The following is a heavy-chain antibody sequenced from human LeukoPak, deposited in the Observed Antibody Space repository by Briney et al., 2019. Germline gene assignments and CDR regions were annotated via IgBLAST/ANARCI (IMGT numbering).Heavy chain of an antibody. CDR2: IYSGGST. CDR1: GFTFSSNY. D-gene: IGHD5-18*01. J-gene: IGHJ6*02. V-gene: IGHV3-53*01. Sequence: GGSLRLSCAASGFTFSSNYMSWVRQAPGKGLEWVSVIYSGGSTYYADSVKGRFTISRDNSKNTLYLQMNSLRAEDTAVYYCAKYGLGSGIQVWGDFGMDVWGQGTTVTVSS. CDR3: AKYGLGSGIQVWGDFGMDV.